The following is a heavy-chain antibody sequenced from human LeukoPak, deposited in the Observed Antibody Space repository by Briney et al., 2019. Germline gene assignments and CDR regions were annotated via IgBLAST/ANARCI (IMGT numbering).Heavy chain of an antibody. CDR3: ARDDGGYCSSTSCYLGWIDP. Sequence: GGSLRLSCAASGFTFSRYSMNWVRQAPGKGLEWVSSITSSSTYIYYADSVKVRFTISRANAKNSLSLQMNSLRAEDTAVYYCARDDGGYCSSTSCYLGWIDPWGQGTLVSASS. CDR2: ITSSSTYI. D-gene: IGHD2-2*03. CDR1: GFTFSRYS. V-gene: IGHV3-21*06. J-gene: IGHJ5*02.